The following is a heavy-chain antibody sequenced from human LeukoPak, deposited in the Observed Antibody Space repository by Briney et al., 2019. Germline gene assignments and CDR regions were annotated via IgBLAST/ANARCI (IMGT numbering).Heavy chain of an antibody. J-gene: IGHJ3*02. V-gene: IGHV3-53*01. D-gene: IGHD3-22*01. Sequence: GGSLRLSCAASGFTVSNKYMTWVRQAPGKGLEWVSLIYSDGRTYYADSVKGRCTISRDGSKSTLYLQMNSLRVEDTAVYYCARGLFLSGYLDAFDIWGQGTVVTVSS. CDR2: IYSDGRT. CDR1: GFTVSNKY. CDR3: ARGLFLSGYLDAFDI.